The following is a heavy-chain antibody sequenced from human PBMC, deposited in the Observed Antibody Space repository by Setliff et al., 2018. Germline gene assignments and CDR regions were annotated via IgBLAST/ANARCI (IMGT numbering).Heavy chain of an antibody. CDR1: GFTFSGYW. V-gene: IGHV3-7*01. J-gene: IGHJ6*03. D-gene: IGHD3-10*01. CDR3: ARLLWLTTRYYMDV. CDR2: INQDGSEK. Sequence: PGGSLRLSCAASGFTFSGYWLSWVRQAPGKGLEWVANINQDGSEKYYVASVKGRFTISRDNAKNSLYLQMNSLRAEDTAVYFCARLLWLTTRYYMDVWGKGTTVTVSS.